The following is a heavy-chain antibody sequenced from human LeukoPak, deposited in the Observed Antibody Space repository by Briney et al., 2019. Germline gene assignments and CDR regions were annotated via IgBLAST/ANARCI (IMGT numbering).Heavy chain of an antibody. CDR2: ISAYNGNT. J-gene: IGHJ3*02. Sequence: ASVKVSCKASGYTFTCYGISWVRQAPGQGLEWMGWISAYNGNTNYAQKLQGRVTMTTDTSTSTAYMEVRSLRSDDTAVYYCARALYYYGSGSQDDAFDIWGQGTMVTVSS. D-gene: IGHD3-10*01. CDR3: ARALYYYGSGSQDDAFDI. CDR1: GYTFTCYG. V-gene: IGHV1-18*04.